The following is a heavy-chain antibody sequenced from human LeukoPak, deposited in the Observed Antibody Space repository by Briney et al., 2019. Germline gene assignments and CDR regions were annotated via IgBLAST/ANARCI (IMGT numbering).Heavy chain of an antibody. Sequence: ASVKVSCKASGYTFTGYYMHWVRQAPGQGLEWMGWINPNSGGTSYAQKFQGRVTMTRDTSISTAYMELSRLRSDDTAVYYCARGNTYYYDSSGYPDRYWGQGTLVTVSS. V-gene: IGHV1-2*02. CDR1: GYTFTGYY. J-gene: IGHJ4*02. D-gene: IGHD3-22*01. CDR2: INPNSGGT. CDR3: ARGNTYYYDSSGYPDRY.